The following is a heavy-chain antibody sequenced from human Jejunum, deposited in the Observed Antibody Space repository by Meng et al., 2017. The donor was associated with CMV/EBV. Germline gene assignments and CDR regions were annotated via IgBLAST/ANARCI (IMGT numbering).Heavy chain of an antibody. CDR1: GAPFSGY. Sequence: QWGACLLKPPGTLTRTSCVYGAPFSGYWSWVRQPPGKGLEWIGEITHSGSTNYNVSLKSRVTISIDTSKNQFSLKLSSVTATDTAVYYCAPGFRSWSGSYSSWGQGTLVTGSS. V-gene: IGHV4-34*01. CDR3: APGFRSWSGSYSS. CDR2: ITHSGST. D-gene: IGHD1-26*01. J-gene: IGHJ4*02.